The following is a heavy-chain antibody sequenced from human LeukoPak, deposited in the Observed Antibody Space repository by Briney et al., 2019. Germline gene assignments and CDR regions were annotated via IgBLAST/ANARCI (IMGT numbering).Heavy chain of an antibody. Sequence: ASVKVSCKASGYTYTSYYMHWVRQAPGQGLEWMGISNPSGGSTSYAQKFQGRVTMTRDTSTSTVYMELSRLRSDDTAVYYCARDRDTAMVPYYMDVWGKGTTVTVSS. CDR1: GYTYTSYY. D-gene: IGHD5-18*01. CDR2: SNPSGGST. V-gene: IGHV1-46*01. CDR3: ARDRDTAMVPYYMDV. J-gene: IGHJ6*03.